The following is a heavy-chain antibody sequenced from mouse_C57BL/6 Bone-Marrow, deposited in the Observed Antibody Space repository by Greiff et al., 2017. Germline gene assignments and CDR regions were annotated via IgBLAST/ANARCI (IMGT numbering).Heavy chain of an antibody. J-gene: IGHJ4*01. V-gene: IGHV7-3*01. CDR2: IRNKANGYTT. CDR1: GFTFTDYY. CDR3: ARYIEIWYYDSSYKDYAMDY. Sequence: EVKLMESGGGLVQPGGSLSLSCAASGFTFTDYYMSWVRQPPGKALEWLGFIRNKANGYTTEYSASVKGRFTISRDKSQSYLYLQMNALRAEDSATYYCARYIEIWYYDSSYKDYAMDYWGQGTSVTVSS. D-gene: IGHD1-1*01.